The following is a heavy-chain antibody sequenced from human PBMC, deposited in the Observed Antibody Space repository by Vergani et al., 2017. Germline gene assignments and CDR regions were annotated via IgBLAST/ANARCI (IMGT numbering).Heavy chain of an antibody. D-gene: IGHD3-10*01. CDR2: ISAYNGNT. CDR1: VYTFTSYG. Sequence: QVQLVQSGAYVKKPGASVKVSCKASVYTFTSYGISWVRQAPGQGLEWMGLISAYNGNTNYAQKLQGRVTMTTDTSTSTAYMELRSRRSDDAAVYYCAREDVRDVAGSWFEPWGQGTLVTVSS. CDR3: AREDVRDVAGSWFEP. J-gene: IGHJ5*02. V-gene: IGHV1-18*01.